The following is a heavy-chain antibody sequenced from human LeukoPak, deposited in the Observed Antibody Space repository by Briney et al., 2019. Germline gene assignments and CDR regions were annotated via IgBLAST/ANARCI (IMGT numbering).Heavy chain of an antibody. J-gene: IGHJ5*02. D-gene: IGHD6-6*01. CDR2: INHSGST. CDR1: GGSFSGYY. Sequence: SETLSLTCAVYGGSFSGYYWSWIRQPPGEGLEWIGEINHSGSTNYNPSLKSRVTISVDTSKNQFSLKLSSVTAADTAVYYCARGRIGRYSSSSSWFDPWGQGTLVTVSS. CDR3: ARGRIGRYSSSSSWFDP. V-gene: IGHV4-34*01.